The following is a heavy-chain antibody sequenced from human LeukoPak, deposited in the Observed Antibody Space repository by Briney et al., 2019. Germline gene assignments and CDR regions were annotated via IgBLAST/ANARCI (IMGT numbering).Heavy chain of an antibody. D-gene: IGHD5-24*01. V-gene: IGHV1-2*02. CDR2: INPNSGGT. Sequence: ASVKVSCKASGYTFTGYYMHWVRQAPGQGLEWMGWINPNSGGTNYAQKFQGRVTMTRDTSISTAYMELSRLRSDDTAVYYCARAWRYNFSPLDYWGQGTLVTVSS. J-gene: IGHJ4*02. CDR3: ARAWRYNFSPLDY. CDR1: GYTFTGYY.